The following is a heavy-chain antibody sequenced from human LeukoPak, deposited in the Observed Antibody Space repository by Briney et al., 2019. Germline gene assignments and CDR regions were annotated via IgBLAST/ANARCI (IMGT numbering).Heavy chain of an antibody. V-gene: IGHV1-69*06. D-gene: IGHD6-19*01. Sequence: GASVKVSCKASGGTFSSYAISWVRQAPGQGLEWMGGIIPIFGTANYAQKFQGRVTITADKSTSTAYMELSSLRSEDTAVYCCARAGSSGWYFDYWGQGTLVTVSS. J-gene: IGHJ4*02. CDR1: GGTFSSYA. CDR3: ARAGSSGWYFDY. CDR2: IIPIFGTA.